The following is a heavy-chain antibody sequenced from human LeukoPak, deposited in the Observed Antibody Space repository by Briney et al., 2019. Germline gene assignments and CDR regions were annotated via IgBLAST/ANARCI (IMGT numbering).Heavy chain of an antibody. J-gene: IGHJ5*02. D-gene: IGHD2-15*01. CDR1: GFTFSSYA. CDR2: ISGSGGST. CDR3: AKDRAVVAAFNWFDR. V-gene: IGHV3-23*01. Sequence: GGSLRLSCAASGFTFSSYAMSWVRQAPGKGLEWVSAISGSGGSTYYADSVKGRFTISRDNSKNTLSLQMNSLRAEDTAVYYCAKDRAVVAAFNWFDRWGQGTLVTVSS.